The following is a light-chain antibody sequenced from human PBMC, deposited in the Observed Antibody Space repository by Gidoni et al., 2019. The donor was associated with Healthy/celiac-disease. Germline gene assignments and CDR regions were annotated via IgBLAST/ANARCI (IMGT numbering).Light chain of an antibody. CDR1: QSVSSSY. CDR2: GAS. CDR3: QQYGSSLVA. V-gene: IGKV3-20*01. J-gene: IGKJ1*01. Sequence: EIVLTQSPGTLSLSPGERATLSCRASQSVSSSYLAWYQQKPGQAPRLLIYGASSRATGIPDRFSGSVSGTDFTLTISRLESEDFAVYYCQQYGSSLVAFGQGTKVEIK.